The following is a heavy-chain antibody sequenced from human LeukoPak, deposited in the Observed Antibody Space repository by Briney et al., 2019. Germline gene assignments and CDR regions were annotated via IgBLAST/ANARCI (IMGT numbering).Heavy chain of an antibody. J-gene: IGHJ4*02. Sequence: SGGSLRLSCAASGFTFSSYAMSWVRQAPGKGLVWVSRIYSDGSSTYYADSVKGRFTCSRDNAKNTVYLQMNSLRAEDTAVYYCARGASGYGNFDYWGQGTLVTVSS. V-gene: IGHV3-74*01. CDR2: IYSDGSST. D-gene: IGHD5-12*01. CDR1: GFTFSSYA. CDR3: ARGASGYGNFDY.